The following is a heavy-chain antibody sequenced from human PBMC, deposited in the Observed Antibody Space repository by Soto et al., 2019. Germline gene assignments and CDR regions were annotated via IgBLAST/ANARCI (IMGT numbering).Heavy chain of an antibody. V-gene: IGHV1-69*13. CDR3: ARAKYYYDINPPPPPPERGWFDP. CDR2: IIPIFGTA. Sequence: SVKVSCKASGGTFSSYAISWVRQAPGQGLEWMGGIIPIFGTANYAQKFQGRVTITADESTSTAYMELSSLRAEDTAVYYCARAKYYYDINPPPPPPERGWFDPWGQGTLVTVSS. CDR1: GGTFSSYA. D-gene: IGHD3-22*01. J-gene: IGHJ5*02.